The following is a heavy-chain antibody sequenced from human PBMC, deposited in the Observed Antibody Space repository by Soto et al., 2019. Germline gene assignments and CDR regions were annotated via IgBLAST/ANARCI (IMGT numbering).Heavy chain of an antibody. J-gene: IGHJ4*02. CDR2: IDWDDDK. CDR3: ARISGSYADFDY. CDR1: GFSLSTSGMC. Sequence: SGPTLVNPTPTLTPTCTFSGFSLSTSGMCVSWIRQPPGKALEWLALIDWDDDKYYSTSLKTRLTISKDTSKNQVVLTMTNMDLLDTAMYYCARISGSYADFDYWGKGTLVTVSS. V-gene: IGHV2-70*01. D-gene: IGHD1-26*01.